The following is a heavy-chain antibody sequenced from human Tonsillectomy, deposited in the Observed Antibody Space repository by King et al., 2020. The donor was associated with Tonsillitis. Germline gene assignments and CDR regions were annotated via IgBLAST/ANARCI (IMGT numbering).Heavy chain of an antibody. CDR3: ANDGGSSDYRMSFVL. J-gene: IGHJ2*01. Sequence: MHWVRQAPGKGLEWVSGINWNSANIGYGDCVKGRFTISRDNAKNSLYLQMNSLRAEDTALYSCANDGGSSDYRMSFVLWGRGTLVTVSS. CDR2: INWNSANI. D-gene: IGHD4-17*01. V-gene: IGHV3-9*01.